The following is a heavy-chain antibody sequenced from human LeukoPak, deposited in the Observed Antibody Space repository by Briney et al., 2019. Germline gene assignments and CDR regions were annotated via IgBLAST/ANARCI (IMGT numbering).Heavy chain of an antibody. CDR1: GYTFTSYG. V-gene: IGHV1-18*01. CDR3: ARDLGIVGATPPLYYMDV. Sequence: ASVKVSCKASGYTFTSYGISWVRQAPGQGLEWMGWISAYNGHANYAQKLQGRVTMTTDTSTSTAYMELRSLSSDDTAVYYCARDLGIVGATPPLYYMDVWGKGTTVTVSS. J-gene: IGHJ6*03. CDR2: ISAYNGHA. D-gene: IGHD1-26*01.